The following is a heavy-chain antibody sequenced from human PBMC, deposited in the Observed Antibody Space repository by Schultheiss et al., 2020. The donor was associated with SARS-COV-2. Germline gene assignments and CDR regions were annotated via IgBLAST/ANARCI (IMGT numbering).Heavy chain of an antibody. J-gene: IGHJ4*02. CDR2: IYYSGST. CDR3: ARAVSYYTFFDY. D-gene: IGHD3-22*01. Sequence: SETLSLTCTVSGGSISSGGYYWSWIRQHPGKGLEWIGYIYYSGSTYYNPSLKSRVTISVDTSKNQFSLKLTSVTAADTALYYCARAVSYYTFFDYWGQGTLVTVSS. CDR1: GGSISSGGYY. V-gene: IGHV4-31*03.